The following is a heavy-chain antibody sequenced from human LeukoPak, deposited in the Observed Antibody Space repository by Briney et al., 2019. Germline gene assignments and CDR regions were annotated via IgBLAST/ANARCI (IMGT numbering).Heavy chain of an antibody. D-gene: IGHD6-6*01. Sequence: GGSLRLSCAASGFTFSSSAMSWVRQAPGKGLEWVSAISNNGGYTYYADSVQGRFTISRDNSKSTLCLQMNSLRAEDTAVYYCARGVEEYYYYGMDVRGQGTTVTVSS. J-gene: IGHJ6*02. CDR2: ISNNGGYT. V-gene: IGHV3-23*01. CDR1: GFTFSSSA. CDR3: ARGVEEYYYYGMDV.